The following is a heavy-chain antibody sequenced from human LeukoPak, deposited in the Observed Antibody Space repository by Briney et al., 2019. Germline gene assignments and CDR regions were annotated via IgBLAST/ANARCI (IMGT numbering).Heavy chain of an antibody. CDR1: GFTFSTYG. Sequence: GGTLRLSCAASGFTFSTYGMSWVRQAPGEGLEWVSSITGSTYSTYYADSVRGRFTISRDNSKNTLYLQMNSLRAEDTAVYYCAKDQLNRFCSGGSCSVTHDYWGQGTLVTVSS. CDR3: AKDQLNRFCSGGSCSVTHDY. J-gene: IGHJ4*02. D-gene: IGHD2-15*01. CDR2: ITGSTYST. V-gene: IGHV3-23*01.